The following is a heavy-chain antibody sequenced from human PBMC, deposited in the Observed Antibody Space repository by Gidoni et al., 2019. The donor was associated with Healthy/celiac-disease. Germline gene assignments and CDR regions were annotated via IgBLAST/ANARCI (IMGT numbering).Heavy chain of an antibody. CDR2: SYPGESDT. CDR1: AYSFTSYW. Sequence: PLVPSVAEVITPGASLKISCQGSAYSFTSYWIGWVRLMPGKGLEWRGISYPGESDTRYSPSFQGQVTISAEKSISTAYLQWSSRKASDTARYYWARLSQAHGDYLREGYWYFDLWGRGTLVTDSA. J-gene: IGHJ2*01. V-gene: IGHV5-51*01. CDR3: ARLSQAHGDYLREGYWYFDL. D-gene: IGHD4-17*01.